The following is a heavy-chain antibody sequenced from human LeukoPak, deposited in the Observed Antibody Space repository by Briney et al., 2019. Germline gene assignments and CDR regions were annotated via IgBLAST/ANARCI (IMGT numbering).Heavy chain of an antibody. V-gene: IGHV4-59*01. CDR3: ARVSSSGYYPDWYFDL. J-gene: IGHJ2*01. CDR1: LCTIISYY. Sequence: SGTLSLTCPGCLCTIISYYWSWMRQPPAKGREGIGHIYYSGSTNYNPSLKSRVTISVDTSKNQFYLKLSSVTAADTAVYYCARVSSSGYYPDWYFDLWGRGTLVTVSS. CDR2: IYYSGST. D-gene: IGHD3-22*01.